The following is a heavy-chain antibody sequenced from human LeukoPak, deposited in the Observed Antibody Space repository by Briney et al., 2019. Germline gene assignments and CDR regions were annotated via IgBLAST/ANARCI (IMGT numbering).Heavy chain of an antibody. CDR3: ARDHTSHSSSVSRRGDAFDI. CDR2: ISYDGSNK. D-gene: IGHD6-13*01. J-gene: IGHJ3*02. V-gene: IGHV3-30-3*01. Sequence: GGSLRLSCAASGFTFSSYAMHWVRQAPGKGLEWVAVISYDGSNKYYADSVKGRFTISRDNSKNTLYLQMNSLRAEDTAVYYCARDHTSHSSSVSRRGDAFDIWGQGTMVTVSS. CDR1: GFTFSSYA.